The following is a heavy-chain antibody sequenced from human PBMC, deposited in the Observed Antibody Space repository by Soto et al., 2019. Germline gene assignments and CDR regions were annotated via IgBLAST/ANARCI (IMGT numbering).Heavy chain of an antibody. J-gene: IGHJ6*02. D-gene: IGHD6-6*01. Sequence: LRLSCAASGFTFSSYGMHWVRQAPGKGLEWVAVISYDGSNKYYADSVKGRFTISRDNSKNTLYLQMNSLRAEDTAVYYCARVLYSSSPSRVYYFGMDVWGQGTAVTVSS. V-gene: IGHV3-30*03. CDR3: ARVLYSSSPSRVYYFGMDV. CDR2: ISYDGSNK. CDR1: GFTFSSYG.